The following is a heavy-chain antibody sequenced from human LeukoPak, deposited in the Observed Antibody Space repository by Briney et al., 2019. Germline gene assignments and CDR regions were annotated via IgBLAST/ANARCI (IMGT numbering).Heavy chain of an antibody. CDR1: GFTFSSYS. Sequence: GGSLRLSCAASGFTFSSYSMNWVRQAPGKGLECVSVTYTGGNSYYADSVKGRFIISRDISKNTLYLQMNSLRAEDSALYYCARGGRGSAAVVAPRSFDIWGQGTMDTVSS. CDR2: TYTGGNS. D-gene: IGHD3-22*01. V-gene: IGHV3-53*01. CDR3: ARGGRGSAAVVAPRSFDI. J-gene: IGHJ3*02.